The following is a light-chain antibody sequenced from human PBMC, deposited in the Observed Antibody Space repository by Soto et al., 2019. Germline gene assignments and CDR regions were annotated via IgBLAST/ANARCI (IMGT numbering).Light chain of an antibody. CDR3: QHYYSDPPWT. CDR1: QSVLYSFNNKNY. V-gene: IGKV4-1*01. Sequence: DIVMTQSPDSLAVSLGERATINCRSSQSVLYSFNNKNYLGWYQQKPGQAPKLLIYWASTRESGVPDRFSGSGSGTDFTLIISSLQAEDVAVYYCQHYYSDPPWTFGQGTKVEIK. J-gene: IGKJ1*01. CDR2: WAS.